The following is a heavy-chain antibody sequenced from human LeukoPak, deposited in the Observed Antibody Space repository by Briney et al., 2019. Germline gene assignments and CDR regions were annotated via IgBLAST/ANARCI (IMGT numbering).Heavy chain of an antibody. Sequence: SETLSLTCAAYGGSFSGYYWSWIRQPPGKGLEWIGEINHSGSTNYNPSLKSRVTISVDTSKNQFSLKLSSVTTADTAVYYCAREQSDYYGMDVWGQGTTVTVSS. D-gene: IGHD6-19*01. V-gene: IGHV4-34*01. J-gene: IGHJ6*02. CDR2: INHSGST. CDR3: AREQSDYYGMDV. CDR1: GGSFSGYY.